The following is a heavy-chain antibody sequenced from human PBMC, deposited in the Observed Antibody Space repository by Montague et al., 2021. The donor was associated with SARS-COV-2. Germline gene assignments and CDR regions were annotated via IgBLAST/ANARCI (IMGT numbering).Heavy chain of an antibody. CDR2: IYYSGST. Sequence: SETLSLTCTVSGGSITSYYWTWIRQPPGKGLEWVGRIYYSGSTNYNPSPKSRVTISVDTSKNQFSLKLSSVTAADTAVYYCARTGLGAYDILTGYTVNAFDMWGQGTMVTVSS. J-gene: IGHJ3*02. CDR1: GGSITSYY. V-gene: IGHV4-59*01. CDR3: ARTGLGAYDILTGYTVNAFDM. D-gene: IGHD3-9*01.